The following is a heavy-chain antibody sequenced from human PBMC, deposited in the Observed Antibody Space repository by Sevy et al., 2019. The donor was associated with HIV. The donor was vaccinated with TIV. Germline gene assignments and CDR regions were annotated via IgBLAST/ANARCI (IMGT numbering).Heavy chain of an antibody. CDR3: ARDAGYSTDWYPSDY. Sequence: GGSLRLSCAASEFMFSTYAMHWVRQAPGKGLEWVVVISYDGGRHYYADSVKVQFTISRDNSKNTLFLQMNSLGLEDTAFYYCARDAGYSTDWYPSDYWGQGTQVTVSS. D-gene: IGHD6-19*01. V-gene: IGHV3-30-3*01. J-gene: IGHJ4*02. CDR1: EFMFSTYA. CDR2: ISYDGGRH.